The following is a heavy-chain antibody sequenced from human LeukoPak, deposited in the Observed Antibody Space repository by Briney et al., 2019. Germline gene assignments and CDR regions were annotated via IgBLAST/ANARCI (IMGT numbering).Heavy chain of an antibody. CDR3: AKYIVGGGNDY. D-gene: IGHD5/OR15-5a*01. V-gene: IGHV3-7*01. CDR2: IMEDGSKT. J-gene: IGHJ4*02. CDR1: GFTFTNFW. Sequence: GGSLRLSCAASGFTFTNFWMSWVRQAPGKGLEWVANIMEDGSKTNYVDSVKGQFTISRDNAKTSLYLHMSSLRAEDTAIYYCAKYIVGGGNDYWGRGTLVTVSS.